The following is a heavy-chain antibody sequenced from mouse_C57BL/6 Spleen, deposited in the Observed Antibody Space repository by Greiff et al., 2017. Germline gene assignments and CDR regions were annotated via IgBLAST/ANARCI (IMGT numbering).Heavy chain of an antibody. CDR3: ARSGYGNHFDY. CDR1: GYTFTDYN. D-gene: IGHD2-1*01. Sequence: EVQLQESGPELVKPGASVKIPCKASGYTFTDYNMDWVKQSHGKSLEWIGDINPNTGGTNYNQKFKGKATVTVDNSSSTAYMERRSLTSEDTAVYSSARSGYGNHFDYWGQGTTLTVSS. V-gene: IGHV1-18*01. CDR2: INPNTGGT. J-gene: IGHJ2*01.